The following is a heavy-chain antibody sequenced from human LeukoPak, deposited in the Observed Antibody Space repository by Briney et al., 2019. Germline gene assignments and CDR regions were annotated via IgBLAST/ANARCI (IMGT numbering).Heavy chain of an antibody. CDR2: ISYDGSNK. CDR3: AFTPRNSLFDY. J-gene: IGHJ4*02. V-gene: IGHV3-30*03. D-gene: IGHD4-23*01. Sequence: PGGSLRLSCAASGFTFSSYGMHWVRQAPGKGLEWVAVISYDGSNKYYADSVKGRFTISRDNSKNTLYLQMNSLRAEDTAVYYCAFTPRNSLFDYWGQGTLVTVSS. CDR1: GFTFSSYG.